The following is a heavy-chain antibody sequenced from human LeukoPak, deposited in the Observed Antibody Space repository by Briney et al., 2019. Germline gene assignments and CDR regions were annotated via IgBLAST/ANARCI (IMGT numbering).Heavy chain of an antibody. CDR1: GGSISSSDYY. J-gene: IGHJ4*02. D-gene: IGHD2/OR15-2a*01. Sequence: SETLSLTCTVSGGSISSSDYYGAWIRQPPGKGLEWIGSFYYSGNTYYHPSLKSRVTISVDTSKNQFSLKLSSVTAADTAVYYCASHRRYTTGSEEFDYWGQGALVTV. CDR2: FYYSGNT. CDR3: ASHRRYTTGSEEFDY. V-gene: IGHV4-39*01.